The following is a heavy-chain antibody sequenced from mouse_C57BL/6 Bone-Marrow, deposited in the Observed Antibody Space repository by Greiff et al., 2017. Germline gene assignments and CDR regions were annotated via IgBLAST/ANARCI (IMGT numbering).Heavy chain of an antibody. CDR1: GYTFTSYG. D-gene: IGHD1-1*01. Sequence: VKLMESGAELARPGASVTLSCKASGYTFTSYGISWVKQRTGQGLEWIGEIYPRSGNTYYNEKFKGKATLTADKSSSTAYMELRSLTSEDSAVYFCARGGHYYGSSFFAYWGKGTLVTVSA. J-gene: IGHJ3*01. CDR2: IYPRSGNT. V-gene: IGHV1-81*01. CDR3: ARGGHYYGSSFFAY.